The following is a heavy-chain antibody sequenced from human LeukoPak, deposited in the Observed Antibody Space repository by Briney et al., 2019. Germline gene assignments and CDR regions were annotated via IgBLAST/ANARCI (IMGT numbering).Heavy chain of an antibody. Sequence: PGGSLRLSCAASGFAFSSYGMHWVRQAPGKGLEWVAVISYDGSNKYYADSVKGRFTISRDNSKNTLYLQMNSLRAEDTAVYCCAKDATDYFDYWGQGTLVTVSS. V-gene: IGHV3-30*18. J-gene: IGHJ4*02. D-gene: IGHD2-15*01. CDR1: GFAFSSYG. CDR2: ISYDGSNK. CDR3: AKDATDYFDY.